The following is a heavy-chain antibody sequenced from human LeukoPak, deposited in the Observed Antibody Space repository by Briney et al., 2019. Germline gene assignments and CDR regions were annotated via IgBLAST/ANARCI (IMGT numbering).Heavy chain of an antibody. Sequence: GGSLRLSCAASGFTFSNYWMHWVRQAPGKGLVWVSRIKSDGSSTNYADSVKGRFTISRDNAKNTLYLQMNSLRAEDTAVFYCVRDHGGFYFDYWGQGTLVTVSS. CDR1: GFTFSNYW. V-gene: IGHV3-74*01. D-gene: IGHD4-23*01. J-gene: IGHJ4*02. CDR3: VRDHGGFYFDY. CDR2: IKSDGSST.